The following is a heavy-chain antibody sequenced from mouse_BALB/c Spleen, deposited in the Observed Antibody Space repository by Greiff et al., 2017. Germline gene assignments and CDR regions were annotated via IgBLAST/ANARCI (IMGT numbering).Heavy chain of an antibody. Sequence: VQLQESGPGLVQPSQSLSITCTVSGFSLTSYGVHWVRQSPGKGLEWLGVIWSGGSTDYNAAFISRLSISKDNSKSQVFFKMNSLQADDTAIYYCVSHYYGSSYLGYAMDYWGQGTSVTVSS. V-gene: IGHV2-2-2*01. CDR3: VSHYYGSSYLGYAMDY. CDR1: GFSLTSYG. J-gene: IGHJ4*01. CDR2: IWSGGST. D-gene: IGHD1-1*01.